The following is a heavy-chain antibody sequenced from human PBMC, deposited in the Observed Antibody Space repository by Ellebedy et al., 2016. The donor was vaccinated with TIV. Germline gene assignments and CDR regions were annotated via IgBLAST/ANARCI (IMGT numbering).Heavy chain of an antibody. CDR2: ISSSSSYT. J-gene: IGHJ4*02. CDR1: GFTFSDYY. Sequence: GESLKISCAASGFTFSDYYMSWIRQAPGKGLEWVSYISSSSSYTSYADSVKGRFTISRDNAKNSLFLQMNSLRVEDTAVYYCAGGRGWLIDFWGQGTLVTVSS. V-gene: IGHV3-11*06. CDR3: AGGRGWLIDF. D-gene: IGHD3-9*01.